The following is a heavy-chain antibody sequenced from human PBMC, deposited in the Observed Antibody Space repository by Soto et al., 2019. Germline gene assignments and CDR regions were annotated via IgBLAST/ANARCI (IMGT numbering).Heavy chain of an antibody. D-gene: IGHD3-10*01. CDR3: ARELFGRSVWFDP. V-gene: IGHV4-61*08. CDR2: IYYSGST. J-gene: IGHJ5*02. Sequence: SETLSLTCTVSGGSISSGGYYWSWIRQHPGKGLEWIGYIYYSGSTNYNPSLKSRVTISVDTSKNQFSLKLSSVTAADTAVYYCARELFGRSVWFDPWGQGTLVTVSS. CDR1: GGSISSGGYY.